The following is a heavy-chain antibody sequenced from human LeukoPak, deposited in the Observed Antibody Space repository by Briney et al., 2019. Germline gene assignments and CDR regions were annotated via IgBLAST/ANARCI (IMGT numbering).Heavy chain of an antibody. CDR1: GFTLSSYW. CDR2: IYSDGTGT. J-gene: IGHJ4*02. D-gene: IGHD1-1*01. V-gene: IGHV3-74*01. CDR3: ATHRGYGFDM. Sequence: AGGSLILSCVGSGFTLSSYWMHWVRQVPGKGPVWVSRIYSDGTGTTYADSVKGRFTISRDNARNTLYLQMNSLRVEDTAVYYCATHRGYGFDMWGQGTLVTVSS.